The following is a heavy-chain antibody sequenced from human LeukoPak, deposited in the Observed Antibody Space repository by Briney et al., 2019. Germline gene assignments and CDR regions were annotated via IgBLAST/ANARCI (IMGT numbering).Heavy chain of an antibody. J-gene: IGHJ4*02. V-gene: IGHV3-53*01. CDR1: GFTLSSNY. CDR3: AKAWHPSYYDSSGYPPDY. Sequence: GGSLRLSCAASGFTLSSNYMTWVRQAPGKGLEWVSVIYSDGSTYYADSVKGRFTISRDNSKNTLYLQMNSLRAEDTAVYYCAKAWHPSYYDSSGYPPDYWGQGTLVTVSS. D-gene: IGHD3-22*01. CDR2: IYSDGST.